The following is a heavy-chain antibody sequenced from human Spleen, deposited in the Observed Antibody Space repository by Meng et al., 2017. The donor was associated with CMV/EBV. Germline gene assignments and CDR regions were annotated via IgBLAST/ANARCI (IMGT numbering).Heavy chain of an antibody. Sequence: GESLKISCAASGFSFSGYEMNWVRQAPGKGLEWVSYISSSGSIIYYADSVKGRFTISRDNAKNSLYLQMNSLRAEDTAVYYCARSLYTVASRNAFDVWGQGTTVTVSS. V-gene: IGHV3-48*03. D-gene: IGHD3-16*01. J-gene: IGHJ3*01. CDR2: ISSSGSII. CDR3: ARSLYTVASRNAFDV. CDR1: GFSFSGYE.